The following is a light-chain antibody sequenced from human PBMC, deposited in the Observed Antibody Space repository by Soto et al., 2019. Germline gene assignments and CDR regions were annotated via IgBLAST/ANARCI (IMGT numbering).Light chain of an antibody. V-gene: IGLV1-47*02. CDR1: SSNIGSNY. J-gene: IGLJ2*01. Sequence: QSVLTQPPSATGTTGQGVTISCSGSSSNIGSNYVYWYQQLPGTAPTLLIYSNIQRPSGVPDRFSGSKSGTSASLAISGLRSEDEADYYCAVWDDSVSGPVFGGGTQMTVL. CDR3: AVWDDSVSGPV. CDR2: SNI.